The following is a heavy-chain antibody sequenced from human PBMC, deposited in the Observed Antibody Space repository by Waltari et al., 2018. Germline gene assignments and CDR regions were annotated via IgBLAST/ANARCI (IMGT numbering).Heavy chain of an antibody. CDR1: GYTFTSYG. V-gene: IGHV1-18*01. CDR3: ARAYSALYYYGSGSYAFDI. D-gene: IGHD3-10*01. J-gene: IGHJ3*02. CDR2: ISAYNGNT. Sequence: QVQLVQSGAEVKKPGASVKVSCKASGYTFTSYGISWVRQSPAQGLEWMGWISAYNGNTNYAQKLQGRVTMTTDTSTSTAYMELRSLRSDDTAVYYCARAYSALYYYGSGSYAFDIWGQGTMVTVSS.